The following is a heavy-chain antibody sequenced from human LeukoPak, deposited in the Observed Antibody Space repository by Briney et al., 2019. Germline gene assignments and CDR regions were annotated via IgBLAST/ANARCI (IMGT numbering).Heavy chain of an antibody. CDR2: IYHSGST. CDR3: ARVVDSSSFWFDP. D-gene: IGHD6-6*01. J-gene: IGHJ5*02. CDR1: GYSISSGYY. V-gene: IGHV4-38-2*02. Sequence: SETLSLTCTVFGYSISSGYYWGWIRQPPGQGLEWIGSIYHSGSTYYNPSLKSRVTISVDTSKNQFSLKLSSVTAADTAVYYCARVVDSSSFWFDPWGQGTLVTVSS.